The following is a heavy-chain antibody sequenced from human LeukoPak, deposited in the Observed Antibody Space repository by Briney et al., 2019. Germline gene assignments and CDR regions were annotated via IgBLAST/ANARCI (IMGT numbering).Heavy chain of an antibody. Sequence: ASVKVSCKASGYTFTSYDINWVRQAPGQGLEWMGWINPNSGGTNYAQKFQGRVTMTRDMSTSTVYMELSSLRSEDTAVYYCARREKYYYDSSGYRAFDIWGQGTMVTVSS. CDR1: GYTFTSYD. V-gene: IGHV1-2*02. CDR3: ARREKYYYDSSGYRAFDI. CDR2: INPNSGGT. D-gene: IGHD3-22*01. J-gene: IGHJ3*02.